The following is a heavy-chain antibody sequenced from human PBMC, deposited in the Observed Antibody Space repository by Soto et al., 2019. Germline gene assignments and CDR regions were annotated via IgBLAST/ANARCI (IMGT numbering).Heavy chain of an antibody. V-gene: IGHV3-13*01. CDR2: IGTAGDT. Sequence: GGSLRLSCAASGFTFSSYDMHWVRQATGKGLEWVSAIGTAGDTYYPGSVKGRFTISRENAKNSLYLQMNSLRAGDTAVYYCARGPSPFLLPNYYMDVWGKGTTVTVSS. CDR3: ARGPSPFLLPNYYMDV. J-gene: IGHJ6*03. D-gene: IGHD3-10*01. CDR1: GFTFSSYD.